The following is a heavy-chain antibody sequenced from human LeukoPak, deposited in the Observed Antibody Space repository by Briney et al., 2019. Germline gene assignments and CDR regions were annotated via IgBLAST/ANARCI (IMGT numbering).Heavy chain of an antibody. D-gene: IGHD3-3*01. V-gene: IGHV4-30-2*01. Sequence: SETLSLTCTVSGGSISSGGYYWSWIRQPPGKGLEWIGYIYHSGSTYYNPSLKSRVTISVDRSKNQFSLKLSSVTAADTAVYYCASAASYNFGVASAFDYWGQGTLVTVSS. J-gene: IGHJ4*02. CDR2: IYHSGST. CDR1: GGSISSGGYY. CDR3: ASAASYNFGVASAFDY.